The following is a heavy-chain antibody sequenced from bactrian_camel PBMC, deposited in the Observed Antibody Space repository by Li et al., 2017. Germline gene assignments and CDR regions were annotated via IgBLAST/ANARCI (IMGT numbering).Heavy chain of an antibody. J-gene: IGHJ4*01. Sequence: HVQLVESGGGSVQAGGSLRLSCEISLYIYSSYCMGWFRQVPGKEREGVAVINRRGTTRYADFVTGRFTISRDNAEDTVYLQMNSLKPEDTATYYCGADVPLSALSGDRDGARSAVVVTGTVPIRYNVLGQGTQVTVS. CDR2: INRRGTT. V-gene: IGHV3S53*01. D-gene: IGHD2*01. CDR1: LYIYSSYC.